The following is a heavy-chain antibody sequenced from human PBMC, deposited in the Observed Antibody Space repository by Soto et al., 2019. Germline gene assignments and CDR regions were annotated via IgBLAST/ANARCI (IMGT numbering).Heavy chain of an antibody. Sequence: SETLSLTCAVYGGSFSGYYWSWIRQPPGKGLEWIGEINHSGSTKYNPSLKSRVTISVDTSKNQFSLKLSSVTAADTAVYYCARGFNGAAGPSRVRDLATYYFDYWGQGTLVTVSS. V-gene: IGHV4-34*01. CDR3: ARGFNGAAGPSRVRDLATYYFDY. CDR1: GGSFSGYY. CDR2: INHSGST. J-gene: IGHJ4*02. D-gene: IGHD6-13*01.